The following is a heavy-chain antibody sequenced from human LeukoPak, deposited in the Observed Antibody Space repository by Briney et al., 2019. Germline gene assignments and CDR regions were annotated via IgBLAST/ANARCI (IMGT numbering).Heavy chain of an antibody. CDR3: ATHMSGSYFWDQDYYYGMDV. J-gene: IGHJ6*02. CDR1: GGSLSSYY. V-gene: IGHV4-59*08. Sequence: PSETQSLTCTVSGGSLSSYYWSWIRQPPGKGLEWIGYIYYSGSTNYNPSLKSRVTISVDTSKNLFSLKLSSVTAADTAVYYCATHMSGSYFWDQDYYYGMDVWGQGTTVTVSS. CDR2: IYYSGST. D-gene: IGHD1-26*01.